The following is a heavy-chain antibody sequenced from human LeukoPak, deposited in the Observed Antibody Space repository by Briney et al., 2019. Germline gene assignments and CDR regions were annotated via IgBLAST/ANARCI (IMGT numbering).Heavy chain of an antibody. CDR1: GFTFSDYY. V-gene: IGHV3-11*04. CDR2: ISSSGSTI. D-gene: IGHD5-18*01. Sequence: PGGSLRLSCAASGFTFSDYYMSWIRQAPGKGLEWVSYISSSGSTIYYADSVKGRFTISRDNAKNSLYLQMNSLRAEDTAVYYCARDPLPLNTAMATYNWFDPWGQGTLVTVSS. J-gene: IGHJ5*02. CDR3: ARDPLPLNTAMATYNWFDP.